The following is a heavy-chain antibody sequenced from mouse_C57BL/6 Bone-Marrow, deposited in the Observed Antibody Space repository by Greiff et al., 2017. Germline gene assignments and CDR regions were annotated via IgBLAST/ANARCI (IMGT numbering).Heavy chain of an antibody. CDR3: TITTAHYFDY. CDR1: GFTFSSYA. Sequence: DVMLVESGEGLVKPGGSLKLSCAASGFTFSSYAMSWVRQTPEKRLEWVAYISSGGDYIYYADTVKGRFTISRDNARNTLYLQMSSLKSEDTAMYYCTITTAHYFDYGGQGTTLTVSS. CDR2: ISSGGDYI. D-gene: IGHD1-2*01. J-gene: IGHJ2*01. V-gene: IGHV5-9-1*02.